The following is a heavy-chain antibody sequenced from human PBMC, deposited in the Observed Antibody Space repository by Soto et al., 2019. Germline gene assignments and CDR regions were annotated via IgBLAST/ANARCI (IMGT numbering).Heavy chain of an antibody. CDR2: IYYSGST. D-gene: IGHD3-3*01. CDR3: AVHELSRIAVFFTGHLYYMDV. Sequence: PSETLSLTCTVSGGSISSSSYYWGWIRQPPGKGLEWIGSIYYSGSTYYNPSLKSRVTISVDTSKNQFSLKLSSVTAADTAVYYFAVHELSRIAVFFTGHLYYMDVWGKGTTVIVSS. V-gene: IGHV4-39*01. CDR1: GGSISSSSYY. J-gene: IGHJ6*03.